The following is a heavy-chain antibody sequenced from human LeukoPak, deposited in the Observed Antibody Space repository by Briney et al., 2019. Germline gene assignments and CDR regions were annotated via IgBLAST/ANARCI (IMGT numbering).Heavy chain of an antibody. CDR2: IYSGGST. V-gene: IGHV3-53*04. CDR1: GFTVSSNY. CDR3: AREKRDGYNTDYFDY. J-gene: IGHJ4*02. Sequence: GGSLRLTCAASGFTVSSNYMSWVRQAPGKGLEWVSVIYSGGSTYYADSVKGRFTISRHNSKNTLYLQMNNLRAEDTAVYYCAREKRDGYNTDYFDYWGQGTLVTVSS. D-gene: IGHD5-24*01.